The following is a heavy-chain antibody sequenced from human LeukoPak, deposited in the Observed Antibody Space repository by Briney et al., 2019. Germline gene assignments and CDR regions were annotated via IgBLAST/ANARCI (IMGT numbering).Heavy chain of an antibody. CDR3: AKDALPYYYDSSGYDDYFDY. Sequence: GGSLRLSCAASGFTFSGYWMSWVRQAPGKGLEWVANIKFEGSEKYYVDSVKGRFTISRDNSKNTLYLQMNSLRAEDTAVYYCAKDALPYYYDSSGYDDYFDYWGQGTLVTVSS. J-gene: IGHJ4*02. CDR2: IKFEGSEK. CDR1: GFTFSGYW. D-gene: IGHD3-22*01. V-gene: IGHV3-7*03.